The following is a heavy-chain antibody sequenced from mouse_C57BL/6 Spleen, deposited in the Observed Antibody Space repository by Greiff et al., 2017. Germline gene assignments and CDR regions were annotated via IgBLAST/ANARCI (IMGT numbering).Heavy chain of an antibody. J-gene: IGHJ2*01. CDR1: GFTFSDYG. D-gene: IGHD1-1*01. Sequence: EVHLVESGGGLVKPGGSLKLSCAASGFTFSDYGMHWVRQAPEKGLEWVAYISSGSSTIYYADTVKGRFTISRDNAKNTLFLQMTSLRSEDTAMYYCARSSYVSYFDYWGQGTTLTGSS. CDR2: ISSGSSTI. CDR3: ARSSYVSYFDY. V-gene: IGHV5-17*01.